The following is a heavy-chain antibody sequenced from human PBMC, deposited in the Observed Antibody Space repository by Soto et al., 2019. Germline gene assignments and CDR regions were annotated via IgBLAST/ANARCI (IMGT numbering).Heavy chain of an antibody. CDR1: GFTFSSYA. V-gene: IGHV3-30-3*01. CDR2: ISYDGSDK. D-gene: IGHD3-10*01. Sequence: QVQLVESGRGVVQPGMSLRLSCAASGFTFSSYAMHWVRQAPGKGLEWVAVISYDGSDKYYADSVKGRFTISRDNSKNTLYLQMNSLRVQDTAVYYCASTLIRGVITTDLDYWGQGALVTVSS. J-gene: IGHJ4*02. CDR3: ASTLIRGVITTDLDY.